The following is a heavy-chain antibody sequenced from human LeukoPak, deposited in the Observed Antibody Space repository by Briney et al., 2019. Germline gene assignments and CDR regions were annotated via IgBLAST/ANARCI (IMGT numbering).Heavy chain of an antibody. J-gene: IGHJ5*02. CDR3: AREAVAGTRDWFDP. D-gene: IGHD6-19*01. CDR1: GFTFSSYS. CDR2: ISSSSSYI. Sequence: GGSLRLSCAASGFTFSSYSMNWVRQAPGKGLEWVSSISSSSSYIYYADSVKGRFTISRDNAKNSLYLQMNSLRAEDTAVYYCAREAVAGTRDWFDPWGQGTLVTVSP. V-gene: IGHV3-21*01.